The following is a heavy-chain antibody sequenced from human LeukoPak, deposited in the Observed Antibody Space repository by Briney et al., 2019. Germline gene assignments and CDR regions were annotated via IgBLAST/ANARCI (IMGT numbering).Heavy chain of an antibody. J-gene: IGHJ4*02. V-gene: IGHV1-2*02. Sequence: ASVKVSCKASGYTFTGYYMHWVRQAPGQGLEWMGWINPNSGGTNYAQKFQGRVTMTRDTSISTAYMELSRLRSDDTAVYYCARSYGSGSYYPRFYFDYWGQGTLVTVSS. D-gene: IGHD3-10*01. CDR3: ARSYGSGSYYPRFYFDY. CDR2: INPNSGGT. CDR1: GYTFTGYY.